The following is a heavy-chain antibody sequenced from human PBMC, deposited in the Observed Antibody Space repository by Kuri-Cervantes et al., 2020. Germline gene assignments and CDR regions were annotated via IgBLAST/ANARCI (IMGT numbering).Heavy chain of an antibody. D-gene: IGHD3-16*02. CDR2: ISAYNGNT. CDR1: GFTFSSYG. Sequence: GGSLRLSCAASGFTFSSYGMHWVRQAPGKGLEWMGWISAYNGNTNYAQKLQGRVTMTTDTSTSTAYMELRSLRSDDTAVYYCARTYYDYVWGSHHSYPDYWGQGSLVTVSS. J-gene: IGHJ4*02. CDR3: ARTYYDYVWGSHHSYPDY. V-gene: IGHV1-18*01.